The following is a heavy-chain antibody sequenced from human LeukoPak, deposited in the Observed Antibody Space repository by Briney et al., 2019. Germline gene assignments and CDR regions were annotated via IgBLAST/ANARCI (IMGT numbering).Heavy chain of an antibody. J-gene: IGHJ4*02. V-gene: IGHV4-59*01. CDR1: GGSISSYY. CDR3: VRGQWGFDY. CDR2: SHYSGST. D-gene: IGHD1-26*01. Sequence: PSETLSLTCSVSGGSISSYYWSWIRQPPGQGLEWIGYSHYSGSTKYNPPLKSRVTISVDTSKNQISLKLSSVTAADTAVYYCVRGQWGFDYWGQGTLVAVSS.